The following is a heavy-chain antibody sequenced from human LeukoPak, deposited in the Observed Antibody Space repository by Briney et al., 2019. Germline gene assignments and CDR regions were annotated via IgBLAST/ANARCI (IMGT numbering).Heavy chain of an antibody. Sequence: PSETLSLTCAIYGGSFSGYNWSWIRQPQGKGLEWIEEINHSGSTNYSPSLKSRVTISVDTSKNQFSLKLSSVTAADTAVYYCARPSGRPWYYMDVWGKGTTVTISS. CDR1: GGSFSGYN. J-gene: IGHJ6*03. CDR2: INHSGST. D-gene: IGHD3-10*01. CDR3: ARPSGRPWYYMDV. V-gene: IGHV4-34*01.